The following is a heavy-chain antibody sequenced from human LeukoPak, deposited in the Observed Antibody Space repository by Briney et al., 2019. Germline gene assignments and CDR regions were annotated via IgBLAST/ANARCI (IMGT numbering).Heavy chain of an antibody. D-gene: IGHD3-3*01. CDR1: GGSFSGYY. Sequence: SSETLSLTCAVYGGSFSGYYWSWIRQTPGKGLEWIGEINHSGSTNYNPSLKSRVTISVVTSKNQCSLKLSSVTAADTAVYYCARSADLDVYYDFWSGYRYWGQGTLVTVSS. V-gene: IGHV4-34*01. CDR2: INHSGST. J-gene: IGHJ4*02. CDR3: ARSADLDVYYDFWSGYRY.